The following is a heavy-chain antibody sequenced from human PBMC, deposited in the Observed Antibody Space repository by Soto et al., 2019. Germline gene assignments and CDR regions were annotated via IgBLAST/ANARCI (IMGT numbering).Heavy chain of an antibody. V-gene: IGHV3-21*06. J-gene: IGHJ5*02. D-gene: IGHD3-10*01. CDR3: ARDRSLRWFGEGASNWFDP. CDR2: ISRSGSYI. CDR1: GFTFSSYS. Sequence: PGGSLRLSCSASGFTFSSYSMNWVRQAPGKGLEWVSSISRSGSYIFYADSVKGRFTISRDNAKNSLYLQMNSLRVEDTAVYYCARDRSLRWFGEGASNWFDPWGQGTLVTVSS.